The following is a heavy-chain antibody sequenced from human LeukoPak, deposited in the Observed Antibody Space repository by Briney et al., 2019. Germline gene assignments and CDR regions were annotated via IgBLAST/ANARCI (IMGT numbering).Heavy chain of an antibody. Sequence: ASGPTLVKPTQTLTLTCTFSGFSLNTYGVGVGWIRQPPGKALEWLARIDWDGDIYYSPSLKTRLTISKDTSQNQVVLTMTNIDPVDTGTYYCARTHITLVRGVPLGGYDYYMDVWGKGTTVTISS. J-gene: IGHJ6*03. V-gene: IGHV2-70*11. CDR1: GFSLNTYGVG. D-gene: IGHD3-10*01. CDR2: IDWDGDI. CDR3: ARTHITLVRGVPLGGYDYYMDV.